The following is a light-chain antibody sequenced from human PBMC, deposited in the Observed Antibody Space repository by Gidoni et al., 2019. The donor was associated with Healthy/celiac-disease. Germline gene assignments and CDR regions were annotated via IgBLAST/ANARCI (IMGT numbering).Light chain of an antibody. CDR2: DVS. Sequence: QSALTQPRPVSWSPGQSVTISCTGTSSDVGGYNYVSWSQQPPGKAPKLMIYDVSKRPSGVPDRFSGSKSGNTASLTISGLQAEDEADYYCCSYAGSYTHWVFGGGTKLTVL. J-gene: IGLJ3*02. CDR3: CSYAGSYTHWV. CDR1: SSDVGGYNY. V-gene: IGLV2-11*01.